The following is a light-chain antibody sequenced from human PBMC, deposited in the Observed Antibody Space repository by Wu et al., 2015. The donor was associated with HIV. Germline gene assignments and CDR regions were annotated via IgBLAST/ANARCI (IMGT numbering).Light chain of an antibody. J-gene: IGKJ2*01. CDR2: GAS. CDR1: QSVSSN. Sequence: LTQSPGTLSLSPGERATLSCRASQSVSSNLAWYQQKPGQAPRLLIYGASTRATGIPARFSGSGSGTEFTLTISSMQSEDFAVYYCQQYNNWPPATFGQGTKLEIK. V-gene: IGKV3-15*01. CDR3: QQYNNWPPAT.